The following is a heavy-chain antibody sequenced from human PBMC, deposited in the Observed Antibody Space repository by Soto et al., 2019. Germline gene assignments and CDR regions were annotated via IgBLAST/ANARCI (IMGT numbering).Heavy chain of an antibody. CDR1: GFTFNNYA. CDR3: AYSFAACYCDGSYYYGMDF. Sequence: GGSLRLSCAASGFTFNNYAMSWVRQAPGKGLEWVSAIGGSGDWTYYADSVKGRFTISRDNSKNTLSLQMISLRAEDTAVYYCAYSFAACYCDGSYYYGMDFWAHGTPVTVSS. D-gene: IGHD3-22*01. CDR2: IGGSGDWT. J-gene: IGHJ6*02. V-gene: IGHV3-23*01.